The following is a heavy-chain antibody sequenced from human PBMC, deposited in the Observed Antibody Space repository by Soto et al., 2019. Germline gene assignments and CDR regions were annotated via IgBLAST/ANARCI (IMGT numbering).Heavy chain of an antibody. CDR3: AREWNYHGEGWFDP. D-gene: IGHD1-7*01. Sequence: QLHLQESGPGLVKPSETLSLTCIVSGGSISTSSYYWVWVRQPPGKGLEWVGSIDYSGSTYYSPSLQSRVTIFVDTSNNQFSLRLNSVTAADTAVYYGAREWNYHGEGWFDPWGQGTLVTVSS. J-gene: IGHJ5*02. V-gene: IGHV4-39*02. CDR1: GGSISTSSYY. CDR2: IDYSGST.